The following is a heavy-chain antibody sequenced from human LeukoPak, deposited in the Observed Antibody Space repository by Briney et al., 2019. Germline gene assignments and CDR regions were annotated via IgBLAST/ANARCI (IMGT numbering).Heavy chain of an antibody. CDR2: IYYTAST. Sequence: SETLSLTCTVSGGSISSYYWSWIRQPPGKGLEWIGYIYYTASTNYNPSLKSRVTISVDTSKNQFSLKLSSVTAADTAVYYCARGPIPNYYYYTMDVWGQGTTVTVSS. J-gene: IGHJ6*02. V-gene: IGHV4-59*01. CDR1: GGSISSYY. CDR3: ARGPIPNYYYYTMDV.